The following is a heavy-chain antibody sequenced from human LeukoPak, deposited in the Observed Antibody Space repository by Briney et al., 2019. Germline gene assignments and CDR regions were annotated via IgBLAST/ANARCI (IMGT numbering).Heavy chain of an antibody. Sequence: SETLSLTCTVSGYSISNGYYWGWIRQPPGKGLEWIGYIYYSGSTNYNPSLKSRVTISVDTSKNQFSLKLSSVTAADTAVYYCAKVRQSYYYYMDVWGKGTTVTVSS. CDR2: IYYSGST. V-gene: IGHV4-59*01. CDR3: AKVRQSYYYYMDV. J-gene: IGHJ6*03. CDR1: GYSISNGYY.